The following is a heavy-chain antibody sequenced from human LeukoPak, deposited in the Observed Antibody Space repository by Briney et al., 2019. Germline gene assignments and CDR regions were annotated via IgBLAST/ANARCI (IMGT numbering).Heavy chain of an antibody. CDR1: GGSISSSSYY. J-gene: IGHJ3*02. CDR3: ARPYHYDSGSRGTAFDI. V-gene: IGHV4-39*01. CDR2: IYDSRST. Sequence: PSETLSLTCTVSGGSISSSSYYWGWIRQPAGKGLESIASIYDSRSTYYNPSVKSRLTISVDTSKNQFSLKLSSVTAADTATYYCARPYHYDSGSRGTAFDIWGQGTMVTVSS. D-gene: IGHD3-10*01.